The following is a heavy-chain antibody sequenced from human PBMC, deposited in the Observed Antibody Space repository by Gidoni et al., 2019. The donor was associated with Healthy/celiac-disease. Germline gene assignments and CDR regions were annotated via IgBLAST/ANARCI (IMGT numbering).Heavy chain of an antibody. V-gene: IGHV2-5*02. Sequence: QITLKESGPTLVKPTQTLTLPCTFSGFSLSTSGVGVGWIRQPPGKALEWLALIYWDDDKRYSPSLKSRLTITKDTSKNQVVLTMTNMDPVDTATYYCAHSPLENDYDYVWGSYRDLGRIIYFDYWGQGTLVTVSS. D-gene: IGHD3-16*02. CDR1: GFSLSTSGVG. CDR2: IYWDDDK. CDR3: AHSPLENDYDYVWGSYRDLGRIIYFDY. J-gene: IGHJ4*02.